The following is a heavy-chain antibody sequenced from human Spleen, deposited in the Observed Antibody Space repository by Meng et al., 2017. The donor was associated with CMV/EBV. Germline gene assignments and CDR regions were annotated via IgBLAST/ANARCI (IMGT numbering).Heavy chain of an antibody. D-gene: IGHD1-26*01. CDR2: IDPNDGSA. CDR1: GYTFTGYK. CDR3: AKDYTVVGVTRVLYV. V-gene: IGHV1-46*01. Sequence: SGYTFTGYKMQWVRQAPVQGLEWMGMIDPNDGSATYAQKFQGRVLMTRDTSATTVYMQLSGLRSDDTAMFYCAKDYTVVGVTRVLYVWGQGTLVTVSS. J-gene: IGHJ4*02.